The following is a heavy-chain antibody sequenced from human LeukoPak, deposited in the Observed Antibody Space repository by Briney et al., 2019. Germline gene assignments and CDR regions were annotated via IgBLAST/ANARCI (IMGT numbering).Heavy chain of an antibody. CDR1: GGSFSAYY. J-gene: IGHJ6*03. CDR3: ARLTGSNARWARKQEYYGDV. D-gene: IGHD2-8*01. V-gene: IGHV4-34*01. Sequence: SETLSLTCAAYGGSFSAYYWSWIRQPPGKGLEWIGEINHSASTNYKPSLKSRVTISVDTSKNQFSLKLSSVTAAGRVVYYCARLTGSNARWARKQEYYGDVCGKGATGTVSS. CDR2: INHSAST.